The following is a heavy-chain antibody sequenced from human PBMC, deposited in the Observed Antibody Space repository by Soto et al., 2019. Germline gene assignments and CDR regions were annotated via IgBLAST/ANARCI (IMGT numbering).Heavy chain of an antibody. CDR2: IKQDGSEK. Sequence: PGGSLRLSCAASGFTFSRHWMSWVSQSPGKGLEWVANIKQDGSEKYYVDSVKGRFIISRDNSKKSLSLQMNSLRAEDTAVYYCARESDEALAEYFQHWGQGTLVTVSS. CDR3: ARESDEALAEYFQH. CDR1: GFTFSRHW. J-gene: IGHJ1*01. V-gene: IGHV3-7*03.